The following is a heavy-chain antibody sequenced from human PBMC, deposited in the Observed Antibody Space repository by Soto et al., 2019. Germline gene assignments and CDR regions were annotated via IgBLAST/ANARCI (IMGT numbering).Heavy chain of an antibody. J-gene: IGHJ5*02. CDR1: GGSISSSSYY. D-gene: IGHD3-3*01. Sequence: SGTLSLTCTVSGGSISSSSYYWGWIRQPPGKGLEWIGSIYYSGSTYYNPSLKSRVTISVDTSKNQFSLKLSSVTAADTAVYYCAVDFPLIDPWGQGTLVPVSS. CDR2: IYYSGST. CDR3: AVDFPLIDP. V-gene: IGHV4-39*01.